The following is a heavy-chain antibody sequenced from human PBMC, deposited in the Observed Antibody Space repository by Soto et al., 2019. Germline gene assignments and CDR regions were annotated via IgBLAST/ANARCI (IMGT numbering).Heavy chain of an antibody. V-gene: IGHV4-31*03. CDR1: VGSVSRGGYY. Sequence: SDPLSLTCTISVGSVSRGGYYWSWIRQSPGKNLEWIGNIHYTGRTSYNPSLKSRLTISLETSKTQFSLRLASVSAADTAVYYCARDGSYHYFDNWGQGALVTVSS. J-gene: IGHJ4*02. CDR2: IHYTGRT. D-gene: IGHD1-26*01. CDR3: ARDGSYHYFDN.